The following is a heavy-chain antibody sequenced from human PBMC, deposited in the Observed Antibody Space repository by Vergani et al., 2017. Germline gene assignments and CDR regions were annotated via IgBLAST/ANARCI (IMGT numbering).Heavy chain of an antibody. Sequence: QVQLVQSGAEVKKPGASVKVSCKASGYTFTSYYIHWVRQAPGQGLEWMGIINPSGGSTSYAQKFQGRITMTRDTSTSTVYMELSSVRSEDTAVYYCARSGGYYYDSSGYYYGYWGQGTLVTVSS. D-gene: IGHD3-22*01. CDR2: INPSGGST. CDR1: GYTFTSYY. V-gene: IGHV1-46*01. J-gene: IGHJ4*02. CDR3: ARSGGYYYDSSGYYYGY.